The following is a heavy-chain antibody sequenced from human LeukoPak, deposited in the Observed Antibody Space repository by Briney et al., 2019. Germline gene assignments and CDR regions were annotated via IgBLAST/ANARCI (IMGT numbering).Heavy chain of an antibody. CDR3: TTPAGAANWFDP. J-gene: IGHJ5*02. Sequence: PGGSLRLSCAASGFTFSNAWMSWVRQAPGKGLEWVGRIKSKTDGGTTDYAAPVKGRFTISRDDSKNTLYLQMNSLRTEDTAVYYCTTPAGAANWFDPWGQGTLVTVSS. D-gene: IGHD1-26*01. CDR1: GFTFSNAW. V-gene: IGHV3-15*01. CDR2: IKSKTDGGTT.